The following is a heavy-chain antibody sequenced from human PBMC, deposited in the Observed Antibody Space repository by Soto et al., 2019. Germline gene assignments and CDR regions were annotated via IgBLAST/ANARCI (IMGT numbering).Heavy chain of an antibody. J-gene: IGHJ6*02. Sequence: GGSLRLSCAASGFTFSNYWMSWVRQVPGKGLEWVANIKQDGSEKYYVDSVKGRFTISRDNSMNTLYLQMNSLRVEDTATYYCAGALENPYFYYGLNVWGQGTTVTVSS. V-gene: IGHV3-7*01. CDR3: AGALENPYFYYGLNV. CDR2: IKQDGSEK. D-gene: IGHD1-1*01. CDR1: GFTFSNYW.